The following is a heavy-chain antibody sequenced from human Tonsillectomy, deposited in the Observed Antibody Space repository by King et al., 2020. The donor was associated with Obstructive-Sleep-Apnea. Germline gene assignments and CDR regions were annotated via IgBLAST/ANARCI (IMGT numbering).Heavy chain of an antibody. CDR2: ITRNGDSI. V-gene: IGHV3-9*01. Sequence: VQLVESGGGFVQPGGSLRLSCAASGFTFDDYAMHWVRQAPGKGLEWVSGITRNGDSIAYADSVRGRFTISRDNAKNCLYLQMDTLRTEDTAFYYCAKEPYSSRTWSYWYFNLWGRGTLVTVSS. CDR3: AKEPYSSRTWSYWYFNL. J-gene: IGHJ2*01. CDR1: GFTFDDYA. D-gene: IGHD2-2*01.